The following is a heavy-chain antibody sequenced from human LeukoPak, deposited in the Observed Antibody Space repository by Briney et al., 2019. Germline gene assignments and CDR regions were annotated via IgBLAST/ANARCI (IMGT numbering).Heavy chain of an antibody. J-gene: IGHJ4*02. D-gene: IGHD3-22*01. CDR1: GFTFSSYG. CDR3: TRVFRYYYDSSGYYDY. CDR2: IWYDGSNK. V-gene: IGHV3-33*01. Sequence: GRSLRLSCAASGFTFSSYGMHWVRQAPGKGLEWVAVIWYDGSNKYYADSVKGRFTISRDNSKNTLYLQMNSLRAEDTAVYYCTRVFRYYYDSSGYYDYWGQGTLVTVSS.